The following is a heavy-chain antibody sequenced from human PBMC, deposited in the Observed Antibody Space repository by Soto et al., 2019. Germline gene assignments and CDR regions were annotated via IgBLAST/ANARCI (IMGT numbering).Heavy chain of an antibody. J-gene: IGHJ4*02. CDR2: IIPIFGTA. V-gene: IGHV1-69*12. D-gene: IGHD4-17*01. Sequence: QVQLVQSGAEVKKPGSSVKVSCKASGGTFSSYAISWVRQAPGQGLEWMGGIIPIFGTANYAQKFQGRVRIXXDXSKXTAYMELSSLRSEDTAVYYCARDYTPHGTVTTVSDWGQGTLVTVSS. CDR1: GGTFSSYA. CDR3: ARDYTPHGTVTTVSD.